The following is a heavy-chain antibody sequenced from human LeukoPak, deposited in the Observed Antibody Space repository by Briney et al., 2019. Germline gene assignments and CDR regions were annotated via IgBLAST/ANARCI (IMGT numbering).Heavy chain of an antibody. J-gene: IGHJ6*03. CDR1: GFTFSSHA. Sequence: GGSLRLSCAASGFTFSSHAMSWVRQAPGKGLEWVSSISGSGGSTYHADSAKGRFSISRDNSKNTLHLQLNSLRAEDTAVYYCAKGGSPSRVTPSRVVFGYYYYMDVWGKGTPVTVSS. CDR3: AKGGSPSRVTPSRVVFGYYYYMDV. CDR2: ISGSGGST. D-gene: IGHD2-21*02. V-gene: IGHV3-23*01.